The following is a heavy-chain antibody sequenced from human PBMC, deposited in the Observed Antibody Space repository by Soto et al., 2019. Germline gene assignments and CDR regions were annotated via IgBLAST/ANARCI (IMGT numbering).Heavy chain of an antibody. CDR3: ARRAAAFAGYFPLEH. V-gene: IGHV3-11*06. J-gene: IGHJ4*02. D-gene: IGHD3-9*01. Sequence: QVHLVESGGGWGKPGGSLRLSCAASGFTFSDYYMTWLRQAPGTGLEWVSYISGRSNYTHYADSVKGRFTVSRDNAQTSLYLQMSGLRGDDTAVYFWARRAAAFAGYFPLEHWGQGTRVTVSS. CDR1: GFTFSDYY. CDR2: ISGRSNYT.